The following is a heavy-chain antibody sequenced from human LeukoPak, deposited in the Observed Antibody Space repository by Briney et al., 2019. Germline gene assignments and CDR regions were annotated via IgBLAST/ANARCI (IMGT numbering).Heavy chain of an antibody. CDR2: ISYDGSNK. J-gene: IGHJ4*02. CDR1: GFTFSSYG. D-gene: IGHD3-22*01. Sequence: PGRSLRLSCAASGFTFSSYGMHWVRQAPGKGLEWVAVISYDGSNKYYADSVKGRFTISRDNSKNTLYLQMNSLRAEDTAVYYCAKGVPGSGYLIDYWGQGTLVTVSS. V-gene: IGHV3-30*18. CDR3: AKGVPGSGYLIDY.